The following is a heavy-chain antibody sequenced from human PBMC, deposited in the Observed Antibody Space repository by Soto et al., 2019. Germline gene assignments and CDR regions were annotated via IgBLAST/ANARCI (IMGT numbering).Heavy chain of an antibody. V-gene: IGHV4-30-4*01. CDR1: GAAISRGDYS. CDR3: SRGGVDDFWSRLFD. CDR2: TYTNVRQ. J-gene: IGHJ4*02. D-gene: IGHD3-3*01. Sequence: SETLSLTRIVAGAAISRGDYSWTWIRQSPGKGLSVLGNTYTNVRQNYNPSLKIRVTISVYTPKNQFSLKLRSLSAADTAVSYRSRGGVDDFWSRLFDRGQGALVTVSS.